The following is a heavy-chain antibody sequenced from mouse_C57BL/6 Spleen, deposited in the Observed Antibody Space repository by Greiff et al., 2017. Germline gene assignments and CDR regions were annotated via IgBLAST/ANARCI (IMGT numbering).Heavy chain of an antibody. CDR2: IYPGDGAT. J-gene: IGHJ1*03. Sequence: QVQLQQSGPELVKPGASVKISCKASGYAFSSSWMNWVKQRPGKGLEWIGRIYPGDGATNYNGKFKGKATLTADKSSSTAYMQLSSLTSEDSAVXFCARDYDHRDYWYFDVWGTGTTVTVSS. CDR3: ARDYDHRDYWYFDV. V-gene: IGHV1-82*01. D-gene: IGHD2-4*01. CDR1: GYAFSSSW.